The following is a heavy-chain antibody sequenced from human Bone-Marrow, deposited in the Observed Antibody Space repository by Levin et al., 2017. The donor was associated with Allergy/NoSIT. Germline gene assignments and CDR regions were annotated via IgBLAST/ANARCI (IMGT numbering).Heavy chain of an antibody. CDR1: GYSFTTST. Sequence: ASVKVSCKASGYSFTTSTMHWVRQAPGQGPEWMGWINTGYGNTKYSQKFQGRMSITMDTSATTAYLELISLSSEDTAVYYCATGYCRSATCYHFGFWGQGTLVTVSS. CDR3: ATGYCRSATCYHFGF. CDR2: INTGYGNT. J-gene: IGHJ4*01. V-gene: IGHV1-3*04. D-gene: IGHD2-2*01.